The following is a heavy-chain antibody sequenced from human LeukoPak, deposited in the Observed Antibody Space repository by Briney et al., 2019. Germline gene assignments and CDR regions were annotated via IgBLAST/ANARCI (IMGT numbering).Heavy chain of an antibody. J-gene: IGHJ4*02. CDR3: ARSLGVDFDY. Sequence: GASVKVSCKASGYTFTSYGISWVRQAPGQGPEWMGWINPNSGGTKFAQKFQGRVTMTRDTSINTAYMDLSRLRSDDTAIYFCARSLGVDFDYWGQGTLVTVSS. CDR1: GYTFTSYG. D-gene: IGHD3-3*01. V-gene: IGHV1-2*02. CDR2: INPNSGGT.